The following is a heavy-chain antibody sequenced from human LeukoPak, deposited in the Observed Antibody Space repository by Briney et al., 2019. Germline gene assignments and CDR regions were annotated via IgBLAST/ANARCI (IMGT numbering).Heavy chain of an antibody. V-gene: IGHV1-69*05. Sequence: ASVKVPCKASGGTFSSYAISWVRQAPGQGLEWMGGIIPIFGTANYAQKFQGRVTITTDESTSTAYMELSSLRSEDTAVYYCARGTGFLEWLSASDIWGQGTMVTVSS. CDR2: IIPIFGTA. J-gene: IGHJ3*02. D-gene: IGHD3-3*01. CDR3: ARGTGFLEWLSASDI. CDR1: GGTFSSYA.